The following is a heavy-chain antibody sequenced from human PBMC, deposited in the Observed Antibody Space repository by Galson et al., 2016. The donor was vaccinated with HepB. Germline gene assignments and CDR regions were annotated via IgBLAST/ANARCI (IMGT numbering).Heavy chain of an antibody. Sequence: SLRLSCAASGFTFSNFGMHWVRQAPGKGLEWVAVIWYDGSNQYYADSVRGRFTISRDNSKNTLYLQMNSLRVEDTAVYYCTRGIAVAPNGPDYWGQGTLVTVSS. CDR2: IWYDGSNQ. J-gene: IGHJ4*02. D-gene: IGHD6-19*01. V-gene: IGHV3-33*01. CDR1: GFTFSNFG. CDR3: TRGIAVAPNGPDY.